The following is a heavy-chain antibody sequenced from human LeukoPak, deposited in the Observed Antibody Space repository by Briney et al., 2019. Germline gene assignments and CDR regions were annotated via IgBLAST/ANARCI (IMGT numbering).Heavy chain of an antibody. D-gene: IGHD3-3*01. CDR1: GFTFSNYA. CDR3: AEDTGDLRFLEWLLSPYFDS. V-gene: IGHV3-23*01. CDR2: ISGSGGST. Sequence: GGSLRLSCAASGFTFSNYAMSWVRQAPGKGLEWVSAISGSGGSTYYADSVKGRFTISRDNSKNTLYLQMNSLRAEDTAVYYCAEDTGDLRFLEWLLSPYFDSWGQGTLVTVSS. J-gene: IGHJ4*02.